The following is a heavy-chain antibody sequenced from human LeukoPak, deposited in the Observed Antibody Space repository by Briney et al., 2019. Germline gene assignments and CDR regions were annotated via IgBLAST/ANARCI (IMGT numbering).Heavy chain of an antibody. CDR3: AKDLSAYCGGDCYLQ. CDR1: GFTFSSYA. V-gene: IGHV3-23*01. J-gene: IGHJ4*02. D-gene: IGHD2-21*02. Sequence: PGGSLRLSCAASGFTFSSYAMSWVRQAPGKGLEWVSTTSGGGMSTYYADSVKGRFTISRDNSKNTLYLQMNSLRAEDTAVYYCAKDLSAYCGGDCYLQWGQGTLVTVSS. CDR2: TSGGGMST.